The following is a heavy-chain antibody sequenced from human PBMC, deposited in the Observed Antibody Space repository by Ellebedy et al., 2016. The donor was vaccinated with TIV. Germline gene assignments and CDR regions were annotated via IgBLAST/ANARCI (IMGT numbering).Heavy chain of an antibody. CDR2: ISNDGSDK. V-gene: IGHV3-30*04. Sequence: GESLKISCAASGFTFENYAMHWVRQAPGKGPEWVAVISNDGSDKYYVRSVKGRFTISRDNSKNTLYLQMNSLRHEDMAVYYCARGYSYGGAEWFDPWGQGTLVTVSS. CDR1: GFTFENYA. J-gene: IGHJ5*02. D-gene: IGHD5-18*01. CDR3: ARGYSYGGAEWFDP.